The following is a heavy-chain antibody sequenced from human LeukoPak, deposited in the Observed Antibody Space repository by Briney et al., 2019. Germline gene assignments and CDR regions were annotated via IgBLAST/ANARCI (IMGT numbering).Heavy chain of an antibody. V-gene: IGHV4-30-4*01. D-gene: IGHD2-21*02. CDR2: IYYSGST. CDR1: GGSISSGDYY. Sequence: PSETLSLTCTVSGGSISSGDYYWSWIRQPPGKGLEWIGYIYYSGSTYYNPSLKSRVTISVDTSKNQFSLKLSSVTAADTAVYYCARSLPGRYYGMDVWGQGTTVTVSS. J-gene: IGHJ6*02. CDR3: ARSLPGRYYGMDV.